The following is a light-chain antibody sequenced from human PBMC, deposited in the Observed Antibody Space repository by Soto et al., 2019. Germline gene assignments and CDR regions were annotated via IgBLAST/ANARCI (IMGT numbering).Light chain of an antibody. J-gene: IGLJ1*01. CDR3: SSYAGNNKGV. V-gene: IGLV2-8*01. CDR1: SSDVGGYNY. Sequence: QSALTQPPSASGSPGQSVTISCTGTSSDVGGYNYVSWYQQHPGKAPKLMIYEVSKRPSGVPDRFSGSKSGNTASLTVSGLQAEDEADYYGSSYAGNNKGVFGTGTKLTVL. CDR2: EVS.